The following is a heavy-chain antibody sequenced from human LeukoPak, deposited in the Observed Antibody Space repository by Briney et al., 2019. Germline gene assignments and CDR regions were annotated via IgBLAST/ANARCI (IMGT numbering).Heavy chain of an antibody. J-gene: IGHJ6*03. Sequence: GGSLRLSCAASGFTFSSYWMNWVRQAPGKGLEWVSSISSSSSYIYYADSVKGRFTISRDNAKNSLYLQMNSLRAEDTAVYYCARENGCSSTSCLYYYYYYMDVWGKGTTVTVSS. CDR2: ISSSSSYI. CDR3: ARENGCSSTSCLYYYYYYMDV. CDR1: GFTFSSYW. D-gene: IGHD2-2*01. V-gene: IGHV3-21*01.